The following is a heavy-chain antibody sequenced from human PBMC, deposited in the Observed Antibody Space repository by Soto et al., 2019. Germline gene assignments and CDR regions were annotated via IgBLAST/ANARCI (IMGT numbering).Heavy chain of an antibody. J-gene: IGHJ6*02. CDR2: INPGGGST. CDR1: GYTFTSYY. Sequence: ASVKVSCKASGYTFTSYYMHWVRQAPGQGLEWMGIINPGGGSTSYAQKFQGRVTMTRDTSTSTVYMELSSLRSEDTAVYYCASRLAGYSSGWTYPPYYYYYGMDVWGQGTTVTVSS. CDR3: ASRLAGYSSGWTYPPYYYYYGMDV. D-gene: IGHD6-19*01. V-gene: IGHV1-46*03.